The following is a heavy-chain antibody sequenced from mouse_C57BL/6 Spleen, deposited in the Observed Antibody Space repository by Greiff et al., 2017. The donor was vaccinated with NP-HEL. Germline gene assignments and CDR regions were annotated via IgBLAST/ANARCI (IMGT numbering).Heavy chain of an antibody. V-gene: IGHV1-39*01. CDR1: GYSFTDYN. J-gene: IGHJ1*03. CDR2: INPNYGTT. Sequence: EVQLQQSGPELVKPGASVKISCKASGYSFTDYNMNWVKQSNGKSLEWIGVINPNYGTTSYNQKFKGKATLTAAQSSSTAYMQLNSLTSEDSAVYYCGRGSLGFYWYFDVWGKGTTVTVSS. CDR3: GRGSLGFYWYFDV. D-gene: IGHD6-2*01.